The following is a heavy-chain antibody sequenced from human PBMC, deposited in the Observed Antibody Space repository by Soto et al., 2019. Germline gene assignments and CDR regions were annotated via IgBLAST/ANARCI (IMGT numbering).Heavy chain of an antibody. V-gene: IGHV1-3*01. J-gene: IGHJ3*02. Sequence: ASVKVSCKASGYTFTSYAMHWVRQAPGQRLEWMGWINAGNGNTKYSQKFQGRVTITRDTSASTAYMELSSLRSEDTAVYYCARAGRDYGGNSGRAFDIWGQGTMVTVSS. CDR2: INAGNGNT. D-gene: IGHD4-17*01. CDR1: GYTFTSYA. CDR3: ARAGRDYGGNSGRAFDI.